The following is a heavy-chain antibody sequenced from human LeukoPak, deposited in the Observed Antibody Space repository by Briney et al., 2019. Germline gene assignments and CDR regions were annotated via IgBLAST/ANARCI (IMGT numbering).Heavy chain of an antibody. CDR1: GGSISSYY. J-gene: IGHJ4*01. CDR3: ARGRPYYYGSGSTDY. V-gene: IGHV4-4*07. Sequence: SETLSLTCTVSGGSISSYYWIWIRQPAGKGLEWIGRIYSSGNTKYNPSLKSRVTMSVDTSKNQFSLKLSSVTAADTAVYYCARGRPYYYGSGSTDYWGQGTLVTVSS. CDR2: IYSSGNT. D-gene: IGHD3-10*01.